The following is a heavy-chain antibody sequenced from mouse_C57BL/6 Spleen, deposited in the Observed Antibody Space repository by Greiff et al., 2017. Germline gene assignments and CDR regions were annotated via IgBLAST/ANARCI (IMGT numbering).Heavy chain of an antibody. V-gene: IGHV3-6*01. CDR2: ISYDGSN. Sequence: EVKLMESGPGLVKPSQSLSLTCSVTGYSITSGYYWNWIRQFPGNKLEWMGYISYDGSNNYNPSLKNRISITRDTSTNQFFLKLNSVTTEDTATYYCARGSNWGQGTTLTVSS. J-gene: IGHJ2*01. CDR1: GYSITSGYY. CDR3: ARGSN.